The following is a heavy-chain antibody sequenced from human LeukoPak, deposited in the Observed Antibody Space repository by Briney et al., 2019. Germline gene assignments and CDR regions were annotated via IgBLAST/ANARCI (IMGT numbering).Heavy chain of an antibody. CDR3: AKDPRGERWFGELLYGPLYYGMDV. CDR1: GFTFSSYG. D-gene: IGHD3-10*01. CDR2: IWYDGSNK. V-gene: IGHV3-30*02. J-gene: IGHJ6*02. Sequence: TGGSLRLSCAASGFTFSSYGMHWVRQAPGKGLEWVAVIWYDGSNKYYADSVKGRFTISRDNSKNTLYLQMNSLRAEDTAVYYCAKDPRGERWFGELLYGPLYYGMDVWGQGTTVTVSS.